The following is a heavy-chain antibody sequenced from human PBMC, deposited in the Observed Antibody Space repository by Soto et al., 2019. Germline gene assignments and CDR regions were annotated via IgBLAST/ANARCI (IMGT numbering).Heavy chain of an antibody. CDR1: GFTFSSYA. CDR2: ISGSGGST. J-gene: IGHJ3*02. D-gene: IGHD3-22*01. CDR3: AKVTGYYDSSGYYPLDAFDI. V-gene: IGHV3-23*01. Sequence: GGSLRLSCAASGFTFSSYAMSWVRQAPGKGLEWDSAISGSGGSTYYADSVKGRFTISRDNPKNTLYLQMNSLRAEDTAVYYCAKVTGYYDSSGYYPLDAFDIWGQGTMVTVSS.